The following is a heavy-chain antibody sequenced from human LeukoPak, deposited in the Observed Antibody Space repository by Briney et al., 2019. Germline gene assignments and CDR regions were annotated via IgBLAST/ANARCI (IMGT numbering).Heavy chain of an antibody. J-gene: IGHJ4*02. Sequence: GGSLRLSCAASGFTFSSYAMSWVRQAPGKGLEWVSAISGSGGSTYYADSVKGRFTISRDNSKNTLYLQMNSLRAEGTAVYYCAKDARVTMIVGYDYWGQGTLVTVSS. CDR2: ISGSGGST. D-gene: IGHD3-22*01. CDR3: AKDARVTMIVGYDY. V-gene: IGHV3-23*01. CDR1: GFTFSSYA.